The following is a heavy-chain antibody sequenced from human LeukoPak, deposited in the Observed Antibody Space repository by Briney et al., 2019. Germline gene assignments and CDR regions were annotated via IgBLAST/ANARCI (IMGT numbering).Heavy chain of an antibody. J-gene: IGHJ4*02. CDR2: IYYSGST. CDR1: GGSISSYY. V-gene: IGHV4-59*01. CDR3: ARAAGSGELWDY. Sequence: SETMSLTCTVSGGSISSYYWSWIRQPPGKGLEWIGYIYYSGSTNYNPSLKSRVTISVDTSKNQFSLKLSSVTAADTAVYYCARAAGSGELWDYWGQGTLVTVSS. D-gene: IGHD3-10*01.